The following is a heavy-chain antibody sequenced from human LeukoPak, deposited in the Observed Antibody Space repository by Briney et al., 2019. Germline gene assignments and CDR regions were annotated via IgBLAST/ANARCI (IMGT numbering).Heavy chain of an antibody. V-gene: IGHV3-23*05. D-gene: IGHD3-3*01. CDR1: GFTFSSYA. J-gene: IGHJ4*02. Sequence: PGGSLRLSCAASGFTFSSYAMSWVRQAPGKGLEWVSVIYSSGGTNYADSVKGRFTISRDDSKNTVFLQMNSLRVEDTAFYYCARGNFWSGYYLDYWGQGTLVTVSS. CDR2: IYSSGGT. CDR3: ARGNFWSGYYLDY.